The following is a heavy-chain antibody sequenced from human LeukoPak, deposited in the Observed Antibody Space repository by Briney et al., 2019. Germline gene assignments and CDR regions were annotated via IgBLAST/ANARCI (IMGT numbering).Heavy chain of an antibody. Sequence: SETLSLTCAVYGGSFSGYYWSWIRQPPGKGLEWIGEINHSGSTNYNPSLKSRVTISVDTSKNQFSLKLSSVTATDTAVYYCARAPGINRFDPWGQGTLVTVSS. D-gene: IGHD6-13*01. CDR2: INHSGST. CDR3: ARAPGINRFDP. CDR1: GGSFSGYY. V-gene: IGHV4-34*01. J-gene: IGHJ5*02.